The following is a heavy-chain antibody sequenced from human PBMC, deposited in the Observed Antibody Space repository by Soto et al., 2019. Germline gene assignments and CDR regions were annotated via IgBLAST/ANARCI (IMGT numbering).Heavy chain of an antibody. D-gene: IGHD2-21*02. V-gene: IGHV2-5*02. CDR3: AHRQTYCGGNCYSGFDY. Sequence: QITLKESGPTLERPTQTLTLTCTFSGFSLSTSGVGVGWIRQPPGKALEWLALIYWDDDKRYSPSLKSRLTITKDTSKNQVVLTMTNMDPVDTATYYCAHRQTYCGGNCYSGFDYWGQGTLVTVSS. J-gene: IGHJ4*02. CDR1: GFSLSTSGVG. CDR2: IYWDDDK.